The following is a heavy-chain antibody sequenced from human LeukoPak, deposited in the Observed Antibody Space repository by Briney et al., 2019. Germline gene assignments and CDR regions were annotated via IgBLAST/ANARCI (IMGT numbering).Heavy chain of an antibody. Sequence: GGSLRLSCAASGFTFSNYAMHWVRQAPGKGLEWVTFIRYDGSNKYYADSVKGRFTISRDSSKNTLYLQMNSLRAEDTAVYYCARFGGTDGFFDIWGQGTMVTVSS. V-gene: IGHV3-30*02. J-gene: IGHJ3*02. CDR2: IRYDGSNK. CDR3: ARFGGTDGFFDI. D-gene: IGHD3-10*01. CDR1: GFTFSNYA.